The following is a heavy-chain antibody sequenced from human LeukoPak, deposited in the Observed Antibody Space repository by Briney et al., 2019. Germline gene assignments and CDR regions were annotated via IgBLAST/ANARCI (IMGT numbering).Heavy chain of an antibody. CDR1: GFTFSSYA. Sequence: GGSLRLSCAASGFTFSSYAMHWVRQAPGKGLEWVAVISYDGSNKYYADSVKGRFTISRDNSKNTLYLKMNRLRAEDTAVYYCARDPSAVADYYFDYWGQGTLVTVSS. CDR3: ARDPSAVADYYFDY. CDR2: ISYDGSNK. D-gene: IGHD6-19*01. V-gene: IGHV3-30*04. J-gene: IGHJ4*02.